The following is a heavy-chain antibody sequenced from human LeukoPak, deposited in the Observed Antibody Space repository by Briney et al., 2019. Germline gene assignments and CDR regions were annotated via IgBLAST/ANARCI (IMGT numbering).Heavy chain of an antibody. D-gene: IGHD1-26*01. J-gene: IGHJ3*02. CDR1: GFTFSSYW. CDR2: INSDGSTT. Sequence: GGSLRLSCAASGFTFSSYWMHWVRQAPGKGLVWVSRINSDGSTTTYVDSMKGRFTISRDNAKNTLYLQMNSLRAEDTAVYYCAVKWTYDGFDIWGQGTMVTVSS. CDR3: AVKWTYDGFDI. V-gene: IGHV3-74*01.